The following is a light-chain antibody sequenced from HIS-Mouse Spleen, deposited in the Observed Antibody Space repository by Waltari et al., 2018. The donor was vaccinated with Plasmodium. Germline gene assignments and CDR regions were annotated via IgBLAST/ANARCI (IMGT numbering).Light chain of an antibody. CDR2: YKSDSDK. J-gene: IGLJ2*01. Sequence: QAVLTQPSSLSASPGASASLTCTLRSGINVGTYRIYWYQQKPGSPPQYLLRYKSDSDKQQGSGVPSRFSGSKDASANAGILLISGLQSVDEADYYCMIWHSSAVVFGGGTKLTVL. CDR3: MIWHSSAVV. V-gene: IGLV5-45*03. CDR1: SGINVGTYR.